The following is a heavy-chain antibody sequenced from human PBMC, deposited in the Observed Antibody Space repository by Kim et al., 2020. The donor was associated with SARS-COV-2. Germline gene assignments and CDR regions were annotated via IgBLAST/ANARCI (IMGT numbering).Heavy chain of an antibody. CDR1: GDSIDSYY. CDR3: ARNYGYGSGSFYSY. Sequence: SESLSLTCTVSGDSIDSYYWTWIRQPPGKGLEWIGDIYYTESTNYYPSLKSRVAISVDTSKNQFSLKLSSVTAADTAVYYCARNYGYGSGSFYSYWGHGILVTVSS. V-gene: IGHV4-59*08. CDR2: IYYTEST. J-gene: IGHJ4*01. D-gene: IGHD3-10*01.